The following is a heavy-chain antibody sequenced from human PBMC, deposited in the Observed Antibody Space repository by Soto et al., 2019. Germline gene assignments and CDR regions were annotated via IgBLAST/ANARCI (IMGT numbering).Heavy chain of an antibody. CDR1: GGTFSSYA. D-gene: IGHD6-13*01. V-gene: IGHV1-69*01. CDR3: ARGIRRIAAVGYYGMDV. CDR2: IIPIFGTA. J-gene: IGHJ6*02. Sequence: QVQLVQSGAEVKKPGSSVKVSCKASGGTFSSYAISWVRQAPGQGLEWMGGIIPIFGTANYAQKFQGRVTITADESTSTAYMELSSLRSEDTAVYYCARGIRRIAAVGYYGMDVWGQGTTVTVSS.